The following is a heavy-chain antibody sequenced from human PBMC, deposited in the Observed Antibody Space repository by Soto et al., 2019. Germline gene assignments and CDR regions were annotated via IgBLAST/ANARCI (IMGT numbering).Heavy chain of an antibody. Sequence: ASVKVSCKVSGYTLTELSMHWVRQAPGKGLEWMGGFDPEDGETIYAQKFQGRVTMTEDTSTDTAYMELSSLRSEDTAVYYCATELYYYDSSGGRGGAFDIRGQVTMFPVS. CDR1: GYTLTELS. D-gene: IGHD3-22*01. CDR3: ATELYYYDSSGGRGGAFDI. V-gene: IGHV1-24*01. J-gene: IGHJ3*02. CDR2: FDPEDGET.